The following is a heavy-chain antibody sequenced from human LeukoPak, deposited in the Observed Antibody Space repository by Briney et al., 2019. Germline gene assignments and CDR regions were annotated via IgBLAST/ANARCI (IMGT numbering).Heavy chain of an antibody. Sequence: GGSLRLSCAASGFTFSSYGMSWVRQAPGKGLEWVSAISGNGYAYYADSVKGRFTISRDNSKNTLYLQMNSLRAEDTAVYYCAKRGAEVGTTVAPGDYWGQGTLVTVSS. CDR3: AKRGAEVGTTVAPGDY. D-gene: IGHD1-26*01. CDR2: ISGNGYA. J-gene: IGHJ4*02. V-gene: IGHV3-23*01. CDR1: GFTFSSYG.